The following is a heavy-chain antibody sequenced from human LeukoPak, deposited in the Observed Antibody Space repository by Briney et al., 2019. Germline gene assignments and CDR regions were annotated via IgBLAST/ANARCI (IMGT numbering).Heavy chain of an antibody. V-gene: IGHV3-23*01. Sequence: GGSLRLSCAASGFTFRSYAMSWVRQAPGKGLEWVSAISGSGGSTYYADSVKGRFTISRDNSKNTLYLQMNSLRAEDTAVYYCAKDLSAGYYGMDVWGQGTTVTVSS. CDR2: ISGSGGST. CDR3: AKDLSAGYYGMDV. CDR1: GFTFRSYA. J-gene: IGHJ6*02. D-gene: IGHD3-3*01.